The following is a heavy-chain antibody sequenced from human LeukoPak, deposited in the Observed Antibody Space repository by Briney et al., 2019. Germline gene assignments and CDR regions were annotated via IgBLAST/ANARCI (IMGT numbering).Heavy chain of an antibody. CDR2: IKSDGSGT. V-gene: IGHV3-74*01. J-gene: IGHJ4*02. CDR3: AKDGLLWYYYDSSGYYYFDY. D-gene: IGHD3-22*01. Sequence: GGSLRLSCAASGFTFSTSWMHWVRQAPGKGLVWVSRIKSDGSGTNYADSVKGRFTISRDNAKNTLYLQMNSLRAEDTAVYYCAKDGLLWYYYDSSGYYYFDYWGQGTLVTVSS. CDR1: GFTFSTSW.